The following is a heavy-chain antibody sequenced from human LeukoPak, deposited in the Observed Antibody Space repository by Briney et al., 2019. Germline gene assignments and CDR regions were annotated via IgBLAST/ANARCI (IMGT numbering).Heavy chain of an antibody. CDR3: ARSGVVIDGYNFNY. Sequence: ASVKVSCKASGYTFTGYYMHWVRQAPGQGLEWMGWINPNSGGTNYAQKFQGRVTMTRDTSISTAYMELSRLRSDDTAVYYCARSGVVIDGYNFNYWDQGTLVTVSS. CDR1: GYTFTGYY. D-gene: IGHD5-24*01. CDR2: INPNSGGT. J-gene: IGHJ4*02. V-gene: IGHV1-2*02.